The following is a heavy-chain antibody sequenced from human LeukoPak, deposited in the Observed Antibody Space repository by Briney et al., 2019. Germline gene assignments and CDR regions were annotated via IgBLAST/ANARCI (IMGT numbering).Heavy chain of an antibody. CDR1: GGSFSGYY. V-gene: IGHV4-34*01. J-gene: IGHJ3*02. CDR3: ARGPMYYDFWSGLPRRAFDI. Sequence: SETLSLTCAVSGGSFSGYYWSWIRQPPGKGLEWIGEINHSGSTNYNLSLKSRVTISVDTSKNQFSLKLSSVTAADTAVYYCARGPMYYDFWSGLPRRAFDIWGQGTMVTVSS. CDR2: INHSGST. D-gene: IGHD3-3*01.